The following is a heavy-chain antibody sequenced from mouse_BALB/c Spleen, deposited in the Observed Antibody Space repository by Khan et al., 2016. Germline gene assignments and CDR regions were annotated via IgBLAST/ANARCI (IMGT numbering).Heavy chain of an antibody. V-gene: IGHV14-1*02. CDR1: GFNIKDYY. CDR3: ARSPYCIDY. D-gene: IGHD6-1*01. CDR2: IDPENGNS. Sequence: VRLQQSGAELVRPGALVKLTCKASGFNIKDYYMHWVKQRPEQGLEWIGWIDPENGNSIYDPKFQGKASITADTSSNTAYLQVNSLTSEDTAVYYCARSPYCIDYWGQGTTLTVSS. J-gene: IGHJ2*01.